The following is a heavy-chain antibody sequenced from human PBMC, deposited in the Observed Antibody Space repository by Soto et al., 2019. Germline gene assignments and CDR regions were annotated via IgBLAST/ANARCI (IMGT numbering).Heavy chain of an antibody. CDR2: ISAYNGNT. D-gene: IGHD3-9*01. CDR3: ARTLSAYPGWFDY. V-gene: IGHV1-18*01. CDR1: GYTFTSYG. Sequence: QVQLVQSGAEVKKPGASVKVSCKASGYTFTSYGISWVRQAPGQGLEWMGWISAYNGNTNYAQKLQGRVTMTTDTPTSTPYMELRSRSSDATAVYYCARTLSAYPGWFDYWGQGTLVTVSS. J-gene: IGHJ4*02.